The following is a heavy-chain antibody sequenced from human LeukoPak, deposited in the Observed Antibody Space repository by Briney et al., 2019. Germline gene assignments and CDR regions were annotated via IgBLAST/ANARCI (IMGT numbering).Heavy chain of an antibody. CDR2: ISSSGSTI. CDR1: GFTFTGCE. D-gene: IGHD1-14*01. CDR3: ARRKYFDY. J-gene: IGHJ4*02. V-gene: IGHV3-48*03. Sequence: PGGSLRLSCAASGFTFTGCEMNWVRQAPGKGLEWVSYISSSGSTIHYADSVKGRFTVSRDNAKNSLYLQMNSLRAEDTAVYYCARRKYFDYWGQGTLVTVSS.